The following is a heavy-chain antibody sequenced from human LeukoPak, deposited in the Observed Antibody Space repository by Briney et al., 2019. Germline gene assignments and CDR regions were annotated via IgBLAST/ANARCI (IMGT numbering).Heavy chain of an antibody. V-gene: IGHV4-59*01. CDR3: ARGVRRCWVLVDP. J-gene: IGHJ5*01. CDR1: GGSISSYY. D-gene: IGHD3-10*01. Sequence: SETLSLTCTVSGGSISSYYWSWIRQPPGKGLEWIGYIYYSGSTNYNPSLKSRVTISVDTSKNQFSLKLSSVTAADTAVYYCARGVRRCWVLVDPWGQGTLVTVSS. CDR2: IYYSGST.